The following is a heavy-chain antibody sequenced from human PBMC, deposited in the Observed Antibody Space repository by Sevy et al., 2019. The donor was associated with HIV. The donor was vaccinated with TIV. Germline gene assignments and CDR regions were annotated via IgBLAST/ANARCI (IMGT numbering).Heavy chain of an antibody. V-gene: IGHV3-48*01. CDR3: ARNGGYADYGMDV. Sequence: GGSLRLSCVGSGFTFSSYSMNWVRQAPGKGLEWLSYINSITSTIYYADSVKGRFTISRDNAKNSVSLQMHSLRAEDTAVYYCARNGGYADYGMDVWGQGTTVTVSS. J-gene: IGHJ6*02. CDR1: GFTFSSYS. CDR2: INSITSTI. D-gene: IGHD2-2*01.